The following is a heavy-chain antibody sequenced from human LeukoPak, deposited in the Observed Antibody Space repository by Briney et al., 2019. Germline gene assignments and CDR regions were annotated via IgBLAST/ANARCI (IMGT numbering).Heavy chain of an antibody. CDR1: GFPYSSYA. D-gene: IGHD3-10*01. CDR2: ISGRGTST. V-gene: IGHV3-23*01. J-gene: IGHJ5*01. Sequence: GGSLRLSCAASGFPYSSYAMSWVRQAPGKGLEWVSAISGRGTSTYYADSVKGRFTISRDNSKNTLYLQMNSPTAEDTAVYYCAKVGAIDYYGSGSHFDFWGQGTLVTVSS. CDR3: AKVGAIDYYGSGSHFDF.